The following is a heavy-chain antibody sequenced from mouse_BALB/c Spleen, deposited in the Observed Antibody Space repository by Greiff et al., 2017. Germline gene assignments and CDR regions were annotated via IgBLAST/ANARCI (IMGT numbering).Heavy chain of an antibody. CDR2: INPYNDYT. J-gene: IGHJ2*01. Sequence: VQLQQSGPELVKPGASVKISCKASGYTFTDYNMHWVKQRPGQGLDWIGYINPYNDYTSYNQKFKGKATLTVDKSSSTAYMELSSLTSEDSAVYYCARGNYGSSYYFDYWGQGTTLTVSS. CDR1: GYTFTDYN. CDR3: ARGNYGSSYYFDY. D-gene: IGHD1-1*01. V-gene: IGHV1S29*02.